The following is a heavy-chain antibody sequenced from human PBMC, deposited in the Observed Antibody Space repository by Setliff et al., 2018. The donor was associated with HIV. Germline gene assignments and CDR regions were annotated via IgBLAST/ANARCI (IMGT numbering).Heavy chain of an antibody. CDR3: ARRPGSGYGYFDS. CDR1: GFIVSENY. V-gene: IGHV3-66*01. Sequence: PGGSLRLSCAASGFIVSENYMSWLRQAPGKGLEWVSVLYTGGRTHYGDSVKGRFTISRDNSENTLFLQMNSLRAEDTAVYYCARRPGSGYGYFDSWGRGTLVTVSS. J-gene: IGHJ4*02. D-gene: IGHD5-12*01. CDR2: LYTGGRT.